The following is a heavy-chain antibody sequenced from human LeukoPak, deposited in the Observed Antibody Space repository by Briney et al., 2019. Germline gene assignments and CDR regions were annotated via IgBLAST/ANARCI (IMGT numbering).Heavy chain of an antibody. Sequence: GGPLRLSCVGSGFAFHNYAMHWVRRPPGKGLEWVSAINWNSDTKAYADSVKGRFTISRDRARNSLYLQMDSLRPEDTALYYCAKDTGGNGAYFYAMDVWGQGTSVTVSS. D-gene: IGHD4-23*01. V-gene: IGHV3-9*01. CDR2: INWNSDTK. CDR3: AKDTGGNGAYFYAMDV. J-gene: IGHJ6*02. CDR1: GFAFHNYA.